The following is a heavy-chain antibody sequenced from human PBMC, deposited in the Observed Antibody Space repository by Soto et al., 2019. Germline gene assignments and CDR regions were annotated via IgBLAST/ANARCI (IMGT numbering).Heavy chain of an antibody. Sequence: EVQLVESGGGLIQPGGSLRLSCAASGFTVSSNYMSWVRQAPGKGLEWGSVIYSGGSTYYADSVKGRFTISRYNSKHTLYLQMNILRAEDTAVYYCARDRVESGYPEYFQHWGQGTLVTVSS. CDR3: ARDRVESGYPEYFQH. V-gene: IGHV3-53*01. J-gene: IGHJ1*01. CDR2: IYSGGST. CDR1: GFTVSSNY. D-gene: IGHD3-22*01.